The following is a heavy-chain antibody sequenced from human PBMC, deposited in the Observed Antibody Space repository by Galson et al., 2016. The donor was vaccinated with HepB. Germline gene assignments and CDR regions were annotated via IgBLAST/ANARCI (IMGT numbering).Heavy chain of an antibody. J-gene: IGHJ4*02. Sequence: SVKVSCKASEYTFNRYYIHWVRQAHGQGLEWMGMINLSAGSIRYEQEIQGRVPMTRNTSTTTVYMELSSLKSEDTAVYYRAAGHLPPPNYYFAYWGQGALVTVSS. CDR2: INLSAGSI. D-gene: IGHD2-8*01. CDR1: EYTFNRYY. CDR3: AAGHLPPPNYYFAY. V-gene: IGHV1-46*02.